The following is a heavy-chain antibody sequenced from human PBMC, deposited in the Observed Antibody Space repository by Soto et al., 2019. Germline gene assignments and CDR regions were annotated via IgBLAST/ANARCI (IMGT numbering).Heavy chain of an antibody. D-gene: IGHD2-21*02. V-gene: IGHV4-61*01. CDR1: GGSVSSGSDH. CDR3: SRDLWGYCGADCYPLDV. Sequence: SETLSLTCTVSGGSVSSGSDHWSWIRQPPGKGLEWIGYIYYSGSTIYNPSLKSRVTISVDTSKNQFSLKLNSVTAADTAVYYCSRDLWGYCGADCYPLDVWGQGTTVTVSS. CDR2: IYYSGST. J-gene: IGHJ6*02.